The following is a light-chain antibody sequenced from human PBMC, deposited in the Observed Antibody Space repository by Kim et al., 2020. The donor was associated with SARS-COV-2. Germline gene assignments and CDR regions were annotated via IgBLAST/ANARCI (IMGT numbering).Light chain of an antibody. J-gene: IGLJ3*02. V-gene: IGLV3-1*01. CDR3: QAWDSSTAV. CDR1: KLGDKY. CDR2: QDS. Sequence: SYELTQPPSVSVSPGQTASITCSGDKLGDKYACWYQQKPGQSPVLVIYQDSNRPSGIPVRFSGSNSGNTATLTISGTQAMDEADYYCQAWDSSTAVFGGG.